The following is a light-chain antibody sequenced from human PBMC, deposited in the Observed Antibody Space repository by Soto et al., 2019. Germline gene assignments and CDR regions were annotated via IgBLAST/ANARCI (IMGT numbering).Light chain of an antibody. V-gene: IGKV3-20*01. J-gene: IGKJ1*01. Sequence: EIVLTQSPGTVSLSPGERATLSCRASQSVTINYLAWYQQKPGQAPRLLIFGASIRDTGIPARFSGSGSGTDFTLTISRLEPEDFAVYHCQQYGSSPTTFGQGTKVDIK. CDR3: QQYGSSPTT. CDR1: QSVTINY. CDR2: GAS.